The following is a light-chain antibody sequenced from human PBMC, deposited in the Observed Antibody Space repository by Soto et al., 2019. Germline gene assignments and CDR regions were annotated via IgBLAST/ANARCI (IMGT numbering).Light chain of an antibody. Sequence: EIVLTQSPGTLSLSPGETATLSCRASQSVSSSYLAWYQQKAGQAPRLLIYGASSRATGIPDRFSGSGSGTDFTLTISRLEPEDFAVYYCQHYGSSPWTFGQGTKVEIK. CDR1: QSVSSSY. CDR3: QHYGSSPWT. CDR2: GAS. J-gene: IGKJ1*01. V-gene: IGKV3-20*01.